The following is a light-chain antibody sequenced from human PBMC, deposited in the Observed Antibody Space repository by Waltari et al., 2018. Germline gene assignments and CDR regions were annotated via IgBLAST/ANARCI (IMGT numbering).Light chain of an antibody. Sequence: ELVLTQSPCSLSLSLGESATLSCRASQSVSRALTWYQQKPGQAPRLLIYGASTRATGIPDRFSGSGSGTDFSLTISRLEPDDFAVYYCQHYLRLPVTFGQGTTVEI. V-gene: IGKV3-20*01. CDR1: QSVSRA. J-gene: IGKJ1*01. CDR2: GAS. CDR3: QHYLRLPVT.